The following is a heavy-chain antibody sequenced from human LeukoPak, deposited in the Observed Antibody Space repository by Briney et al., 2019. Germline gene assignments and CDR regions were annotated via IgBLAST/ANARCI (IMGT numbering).Heavy chain of an antibody. J-gene: IGHJ3*02. Sequence: GGSLRLSCSASGFTFSSYVMHWVRQAPGKGLEYVSAITSGGATYYADSVRGRFTISRDNSKNTLYLQMNSLRAEDTAVYYCAKDTLVVPAASDAFHIWGQGTMVTVSS. V-gene: IGHV3-64*04. CDR1: GFTFSSYV. CDR3: AKDTLVVPAASDAFHI. CDR2: ITSGGAT. D-gene: IGHD2-2*01.